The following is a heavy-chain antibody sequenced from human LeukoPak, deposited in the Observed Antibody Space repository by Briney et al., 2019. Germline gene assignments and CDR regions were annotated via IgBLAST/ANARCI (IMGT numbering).Heavy chain of an antibody. CDR1: GYTFTDYY. V-gene: IGHV1-2*06. J-gene: IGHJ5*02. CDR2: INPSSGGT. CDR3: ASGSYWT. D-gene: IGHD1-26*01. Sequence: ASVKVSCKASGYTFTDYYMRWVRQAPGQGLQWMGRINPSSGGTNYAQKFQGRVTMTRDKSINTAYMELGRLRSDGTAVYYCASGSYWTWGQGTLVTVSS.